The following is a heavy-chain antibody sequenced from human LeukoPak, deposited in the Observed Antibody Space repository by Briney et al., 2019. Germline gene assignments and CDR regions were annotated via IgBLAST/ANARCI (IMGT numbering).Heavy chain of an antibody. Sequence: GESLKISCKGSGYSFTSYWIGWARQMPGKGLEWMGIIYPGDSDARYSPSFQGQVTISADKSINTAYLQWSSLKASDTAMYYCARANDPDFWSGNVQGYYYYMDVWGKGTTVTVSS. CDR1: GYSFTSYW. J-gene: IGHJ6*03. D-gene: IGHD3-3*01. CDR2: IYPGDSDA. CDR3: ARANDPDFWSGNVQGYYYYMDV. V-gene: IGHV5-51*01.